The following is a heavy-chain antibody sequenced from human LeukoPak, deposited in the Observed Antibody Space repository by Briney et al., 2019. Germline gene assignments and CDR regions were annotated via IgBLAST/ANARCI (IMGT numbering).Heavy chain of an antibody. CDR1: GASFISYY. CDR3: ARDLEAAGYFDN. Sequence: PSETLSLTCTVSGASFISYYWTWIRQPAGKGLEWIGRIYTSGNTNYNPSLKSRVTMSVDTSKNQFSLKLTSVTAADTAVYYCARDLEAAGYFDNWGQGTLVTVPS. D-gene: IGHD6-13*01. CDR2: IYTSGNT. J-gene: IGHJ4*02. V-gene: IGHV4-4*07.